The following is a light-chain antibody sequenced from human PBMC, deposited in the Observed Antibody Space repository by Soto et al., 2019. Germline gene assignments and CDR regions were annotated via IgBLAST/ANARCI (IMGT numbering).Light chain of an antibody. Sequence: EIGLTQSPATLSLSPVERATLSCRASQSVSSYLAWYQQKPGQAPRLLIYDASDRATGIPARFSGSGSGTDFTLTISSLEPEDFAVYYCQQRSNWITFGQGTRLEIK. CDR3: QQRSNWIT. V-gene: IGKV3-11*01. CDR2: DAS. J-gene: IGKJ5*01. CDR1: QSVSSY.